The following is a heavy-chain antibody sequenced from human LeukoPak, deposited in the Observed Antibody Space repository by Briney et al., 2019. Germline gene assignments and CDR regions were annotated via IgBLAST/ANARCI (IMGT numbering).Heavy chain of an antibody. J-gene: IGHJ4*02. V-gene: IGHV3-48*01. Sequence: PGGPLRLSCAASGFTFSSYSMNWVRQAPGKGLEWVSYISSSSSTIYYADSVKGRFTISRDNAKNSLYLQMNSLRAEDTAVYYCAREEVATIIDYWGQGTLVTVSS. CDR2: ISSSSSTI. D-gene: IGHD5-12*01. CDR3: AREEVATIIDY. CDR1: GFTFSSYS.